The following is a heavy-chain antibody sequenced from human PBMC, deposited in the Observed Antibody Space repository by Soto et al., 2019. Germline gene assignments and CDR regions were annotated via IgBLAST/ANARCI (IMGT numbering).Heavy chain of an antibody. CDR3: AYDNYSHHFDF. Sequence: SAVKVSFKASGGTFSSYAISWVRQAPGQGLECMGGIIPIFGTANYAQKFQGRVTITADKSTSTAYMELSSLRSEDTAVYYCAYDNYSHHFDFGGQGTLVPVSP. CDR2: IIPIFGTA. CDR1: GGTFSSYA. V-gene: IGHV1-69*06. D-gene: IGHD3-22*01. J-gene: IGHJ4*03.